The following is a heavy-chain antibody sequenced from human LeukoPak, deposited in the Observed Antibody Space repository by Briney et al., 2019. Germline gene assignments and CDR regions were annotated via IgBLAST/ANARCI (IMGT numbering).Heavy chain of an antibody. D-gene: IGHD3-10*01. Sequence: ASVKVSCKASGYTFTDYYIHWVRQAPGQGLEWMGWINPNSGGTNYAQKFQGRVTMTRDTSISTAYVELSRLRSDDTAVYYCARDAYTKGMCDYWGQGTLVTVSS. CDR3: ARDAYTKGMCDY. V-gene: IGHV1-2*02. CDR2: INPNSGGT. J-gene: IGHJ4*02. CDR1: GYTFTDYY.